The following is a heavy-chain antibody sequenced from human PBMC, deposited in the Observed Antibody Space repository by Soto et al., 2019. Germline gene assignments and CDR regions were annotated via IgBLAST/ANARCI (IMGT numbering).Heavy chain of an antibody. CDR3: AIFLEWPPSTAFDY. CDR1: GGTFSRYA. J-gene: IGHJ4*02. Sequence: ASVKVSCKASGGTFSRYAISWVRQAPGQGLEWLVGVIQILGTANYAQKLQGRVTITADKATGTAYMELSSLRSEDTAVYYCAIFLEWPPSTAFDYWGQGTLVTVSS. CDR2: VIQILGTA. D-gene: IGHD3-3*01. V-gene: IGHV1-69*10.